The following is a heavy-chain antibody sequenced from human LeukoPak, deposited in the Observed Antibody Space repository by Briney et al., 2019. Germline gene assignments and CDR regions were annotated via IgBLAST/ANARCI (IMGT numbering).Heavy chain of an antibody. Sequence: HPGGSLRLSCAASGITLSNYWMHWVRQAPGKGLVWVSRINSEGSSTSYADSVKGRFTISRDNAKNTLFLQMNSLRAEDTAVYYCARDMALGFLAAAGTGSIPTPPEWGQGTLVTVSS. D-gene: IGHD6-13*01. CDR1: GITLSNYW. J-gene: IGHJ4*02. CDR2: INSEGSST. CDR3: ARDMALGFLAAAGTGSIPTPPE. V-gene: IGHV3-74*01.